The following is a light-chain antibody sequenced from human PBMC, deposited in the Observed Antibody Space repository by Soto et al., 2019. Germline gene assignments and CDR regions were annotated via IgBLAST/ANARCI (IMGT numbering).Light chain of an antibody. CDR2: GAS. Sequence: EIALTQSPGTLSLSPGERATLSCRASQSVSNNYLAWYQQKPGQAPRLLIYGASGRATGIPDRFSGSGSGTDFTLTISRLEPEDFAVYYCQQYGSSPRTFGQGTKVEIK. CDR1: QSVSNNY. V-gene: IGKV3-20*01. J-gene: IGKJ1*01. CDR3: QQYGSSPRT.